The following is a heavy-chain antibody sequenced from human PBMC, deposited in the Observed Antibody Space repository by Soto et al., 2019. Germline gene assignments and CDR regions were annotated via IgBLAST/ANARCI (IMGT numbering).Heavy chain of an antibody. CDR1: GYSFTDYK. CDR2: VDPNGGGS. Sequence: ASVKVSCKTSGYSFTDYKLHWVRQAPGQGLEWMGWVDPNGGGSNSAQKFQGSVTMTWDTSITTAYLDLTRRTTNDTATYFCATWVDYGDFEGFDFWGQGTLVTVSA. D-gene: IGHD4-17*01. J-gene: IGHJ4*02. CDR3: ATWVDYGDFEGFDF. V-gene: IGHV1-2*04.